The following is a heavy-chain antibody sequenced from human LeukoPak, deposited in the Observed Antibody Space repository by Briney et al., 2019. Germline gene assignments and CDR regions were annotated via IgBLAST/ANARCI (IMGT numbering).Heavy chain of an antibody. J-gene: IGHJ5*02. D-gene: IGHD3-10*01. Sequence: GASVKVSCKASGYTFTSYDINWVRQATGQGLEWMGWMNPNSGNTGYAQKFQGRVTMTRNTSISTAYMELSSLSSEDTAVYYCARGRRFGEFYNWFDPWGQGTLVTVSS. V-gene: IGHV1-8*01. CDR3: ARGRRFGEFYNWFDP. CDR2: MNPNSGNT. CDR1: GYTFTSYD.